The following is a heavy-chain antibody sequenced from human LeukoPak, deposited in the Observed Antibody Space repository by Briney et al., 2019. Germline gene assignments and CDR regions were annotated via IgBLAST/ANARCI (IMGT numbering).Heavy chain of an antibody. J-gene: IGHJ4*02. D-gene: IGHD6-6*01. CDR1: GGSISSYY. CDR3: ASSMGSSSRFDY. Sequence: SETLSLTCTVSGGSISSYYWSWIRQPPGKGLEWIGYIYYSGSTNYNPSLKSRVTISVDTSKNQFSLKLSSVTAAHTAVYYCASSMGSSSRFDYWGQGTLVTVSS. V-gene: IGHV4-59*01. CDR2: IYYSGST.